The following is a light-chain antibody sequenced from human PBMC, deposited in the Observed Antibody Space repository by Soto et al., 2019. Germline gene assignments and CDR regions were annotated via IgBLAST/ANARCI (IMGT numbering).Light chain of an antibody. J-gene: IGLJ3*02. V-gene: IGLV1-47*01. Sequence: QSALTQPPSASETPGQRVTISCSGSSSNIGTTHVYWYQRLPGTAPKLLIYRSNQRPSGVPDRFSGSASGTSASLAISGLRSEDEGDYYCAAWDDSLSGVVFGGGTKLTVL. CDR3: AAWDDSLSGVV. CDR2: RSN. CDR1: SSNIGTTH.